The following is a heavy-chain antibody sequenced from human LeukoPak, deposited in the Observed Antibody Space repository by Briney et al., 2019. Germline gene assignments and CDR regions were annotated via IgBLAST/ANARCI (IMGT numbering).Heavy chain of an antibody. CDR1: GCGITRYW. D-gene: IGHD1-26*01. CDR2: IYPGDSDT. V-gene: IGHV5-51*01. Sequence: GASLDISWKGSGCGITRYWIGGLRPVAAKALERMGIIYPGDSDTRYSPSFQGQVTISADKSISTAYLQWSSLKASDTAMYYCARFSVGGTYYPNYWGQGTLVSVSS. CDR3: ARFSVGGTYYPNY. J-gene: IGHJ4*02.